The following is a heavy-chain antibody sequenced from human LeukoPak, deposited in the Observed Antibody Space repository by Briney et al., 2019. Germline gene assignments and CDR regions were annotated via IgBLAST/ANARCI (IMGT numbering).Heavy chain of an antibody. Sequence: KPSETLSLTCTASGYSISSGYYWGWIRQPPGKGLEWIGSLFHSVSNYYNPSLKSGVTISVNTSKKQFSLKLRAVTAADTAVYYCARDSQLERKAFDYWGQGTLVTVST. V-gene: IGHV4-38-2*02. CDR1: GYSISSGYY. J-gene: IGHJ4*02. CDR3: ARDSQLERKAFDY. D-gene: IGHD1-1*01. CDR2: LFHSVSN.